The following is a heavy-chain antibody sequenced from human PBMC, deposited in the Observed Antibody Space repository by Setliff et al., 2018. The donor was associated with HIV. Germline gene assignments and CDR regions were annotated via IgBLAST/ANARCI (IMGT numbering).Heavy chain of an antibody. V-gene: IGHV1-69*05. CDR3: TRDRTEHLVFVNYYYYMDV. CDR1: GGTVSSYA. Sequence: SVKVSCKASGGTVSSYAINWVRQAPGQGLEWMGGIIPIFGPANYAASVKGRFTISRDDSKSIAYLQMNSLKTEDTGVYYCTRDRTEHLVFVNYYYYMDVWGKGTTVTVSS. CDR2: IIPIFGPA. D-gene: IGHD6-6*01. J-gene: IGHJ6*03.